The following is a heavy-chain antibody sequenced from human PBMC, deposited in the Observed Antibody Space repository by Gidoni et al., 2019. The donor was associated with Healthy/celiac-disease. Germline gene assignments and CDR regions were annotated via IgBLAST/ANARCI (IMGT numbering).Heavy chain of an antibody. Sequence: QVQLQQRGGGLWKPAETLPRSCAADGGSFGGYYWSWIRQPPGEGLEWIGESNHGGSTNSNPSLKSRVSISVDTSKTPFSLKLSSVTAADTAVYYCARGRGGMVNYWGQGTLVPVSS. J-gene: IGHJ4*02. V-gene: IGHV4-34*01. CDR2: SNHGGST. CDR1: GGSFGGYY. CDR3: ARGRGGMVNY. D-gene: IGHD5-18*01.